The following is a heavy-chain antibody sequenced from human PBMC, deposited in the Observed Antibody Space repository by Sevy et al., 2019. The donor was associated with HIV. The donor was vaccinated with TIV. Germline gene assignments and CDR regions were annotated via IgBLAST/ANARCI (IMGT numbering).Heavy chain of an antibody. CDR2: MNPNSGNT. V-gene: IGHV1-8*01. CDR3: ARGGAYNSVGGYSYGMVV. CDR1: GYTFTSYD. J-gene: IGHJ6*02. D-gene: IGHD1-1*01. Sequence: ASVKVSCKASGYTFTSYDINWVRQAAGQGLEWMGWMNPNSGNTGYAQKFQGRVTMTRNTSISTAYMELSSLRSEDTAVYYGARGGAYNSVGGYSYGMVVWGQGTTVTVSS.